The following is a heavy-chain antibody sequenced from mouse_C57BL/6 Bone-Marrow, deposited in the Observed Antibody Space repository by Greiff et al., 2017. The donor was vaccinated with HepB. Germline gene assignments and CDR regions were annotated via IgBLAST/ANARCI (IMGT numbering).Heavy chain of an antibody. CDR1: GYTFTSYG. V-gene: IGHV1-81*01. J-gene: IGHJ4*01. CDR2: IYPRSGNN. D-gene: IGHD1-1*01. CDR3: ARWTPYFYGSGYRFYAMGY. Sequence: VQLQQSGAELARPGASVKLSCKASGYTFTSYGISWVKQRTGQGLEWIGEIYPRSGNNYYNEKFKGKATLTADKSSSTAYMELRSLTSEDSAVYFCARWTPYFYGSGYRFYAMGYWGQGTSVTVSS.